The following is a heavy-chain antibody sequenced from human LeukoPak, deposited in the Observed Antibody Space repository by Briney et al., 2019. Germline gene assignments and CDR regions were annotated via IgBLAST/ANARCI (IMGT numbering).Heavy chain of an antibody. Sequence: PGGSLRLSCAASGFTFSSYWMSWVRQAPGKGQEGVANIKQDGSEKYYVDSVKGRFTISRDNAKNSLYLQMNSLRAEDTAVYYCARSHPDWYFDFWGQGTLVTVSS. CDR2: IKQDGSEK. CDR1: GFTFSSYW. D-gene: IGHD3-9*01. CDR3: ARSHPDWYFDF. V-gene: IGHV3-7*01. J-gene: IGHJ4*02.